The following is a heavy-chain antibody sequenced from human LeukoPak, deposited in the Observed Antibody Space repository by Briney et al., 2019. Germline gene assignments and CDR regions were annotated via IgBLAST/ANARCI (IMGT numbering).Heavy chain of an antibody. J-gene: IGHJ4*02. V-gene: IGHV3-21*04. CDR2: ISFSSTHI. D-gene: IGHD6-19*01. CDR3: ATWPGGWYGEDS. Sequence: GGSLRLSCAASGFIFSNYGMSWVRQAPGKGLEWVSSISFSSTHIYYADSIQGRFTISRDNAENSLYLQMNSLRAEDTAVYYCATWPGGWYGEDSWGQGTLVTVSS. CDR1: GFIFSNYG.